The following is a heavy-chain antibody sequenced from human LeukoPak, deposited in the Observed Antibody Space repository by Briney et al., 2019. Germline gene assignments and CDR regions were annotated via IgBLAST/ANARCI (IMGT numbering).Heavy chain of an antibody. CDR3: AKDGPMGITLIVEFDY. V-gene: IGHV3-23*01. CDR2: ISGSGGST. Sequence: GGSLRLSCAASGFTFSSYAMTWVRQAPGKGLEWVSTISGSGGSTYYADSVKGRFTISRDNSKNTLYLQMNTLRAEDTAVYYCAKDGPMGITLIVEFDYWGQGTLVTVSS. CDR1: GFTFSSYA. J-gene: IGHJ4*02. D-gene: IGHD3-22*01.